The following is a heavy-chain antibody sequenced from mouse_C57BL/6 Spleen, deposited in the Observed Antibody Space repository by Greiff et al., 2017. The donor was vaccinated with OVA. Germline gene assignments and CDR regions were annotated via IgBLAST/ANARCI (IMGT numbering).Heavy chain of an antibody. CDR2: ISDGGSYT. J-gene: IGHJ4*01. CDR3: ARDGGLLDYAMDY. V-gene: IGHV5-4*01. CDR1: GFTFSSYA. D-gene: IGHD2-3*01. Sequence: EVKLVESGGGLVKPGGSLKLSCAASGFTFSSYAMSWVRQTPEKRLEWVATISDGGSYTYYPDNVKGRFTISRDNAKNNLYLQMSHLKSEDTAMYYCARDGGLLDYAMDYWGQGTSVTVSS.